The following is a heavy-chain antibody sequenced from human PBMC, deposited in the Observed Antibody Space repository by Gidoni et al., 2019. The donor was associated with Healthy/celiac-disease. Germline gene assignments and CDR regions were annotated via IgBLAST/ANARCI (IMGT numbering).Heavy chain of an antibody. CDR3: ARLIKTTVTTYWYFDL. J-gene: IGHJ2*01. V-gene: IGHV4-28*02. CDR1: GYSISSSNW. D-gene: IGHD4-17*01. CDR2: IYYSGSI. Sequence: QVQLQESGPGLVKPSQTLSLTCAVSGYSISSSNWWGWIRQPPGKGLEWIGYIYYSGSIYYNPSLKSRVTMSVDTSKNQFSLKLSSVTAVDTAVYYCARLIKTTVTTYWYFDLWGRGTLVTVSS.